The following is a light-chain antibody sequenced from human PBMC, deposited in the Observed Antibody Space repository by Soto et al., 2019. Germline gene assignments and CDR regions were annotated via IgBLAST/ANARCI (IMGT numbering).Light chain of an antibody. CDR2: EVS. V-gene: IGLV2-14*01. CDR3: CSFTSRSTWL. CDR1: GTDVGGYNY. J-gene: IGLJ3*02. Sequence: QSALTQPASVSGSPGQSVTISCTGTGTDVGGYNYVSWYQHHPCKAPKLMIYEVSNRPPGVSNRFSGSKSGNTASLSISGLQTEDEADYYCCSFTSRSTWLFGGGTKLTVL.